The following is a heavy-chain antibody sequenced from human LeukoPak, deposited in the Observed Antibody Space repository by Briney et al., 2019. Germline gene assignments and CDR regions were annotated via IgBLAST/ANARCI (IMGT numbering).Heavy chain of an antibody. CDR3: AAADYYDSSGYYPSAFHI. J-gene: IGHJ3*02. Sequence: SVKVSCKASGFTFTRSAMQWVRQARGQRLEWIGWIVVGSGNTNYAQTFQERVTITRDMSTSTAYMELSSLRSEDTAVYYCAAADYYDSSGYYPSAFHIWGQGTMVTASS. CDR1: GFTFTRSA. V-gene: IGHV1-58*02. D-gene: IGHD3-22*01. CDR2: IVVGSGNT.